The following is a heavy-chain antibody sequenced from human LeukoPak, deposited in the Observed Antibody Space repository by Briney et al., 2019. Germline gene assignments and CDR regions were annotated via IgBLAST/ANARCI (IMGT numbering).Heavy chain of an antibody. D-gene: IGHD3-10*01. Sequence: GGSLRLSCAASGFTFSSYAMHWVRQAPGKGLEWVAVISYDGSNKYYADSVKGRFTISRDNSKNTLYLQMNSLRAEDTAVYYCARDKYGSESYSFDYWGQGTLVTVSS. CDR1: GFTFSSYA. CDR2: ISYDGSNK. CDR3: ARDKYGSESYSFDY. J-gene: IGHJ4*02. V-gene: IGHV3-30*04.